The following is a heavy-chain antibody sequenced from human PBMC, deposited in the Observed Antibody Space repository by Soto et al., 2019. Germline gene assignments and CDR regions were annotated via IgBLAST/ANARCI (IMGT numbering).Heavy chain of an antibody. CDR3: ARDLHF. J-gene: IGHJ4*02. Sequence: GASVKVSCKASGGTFSSYAISWVRQAPGQGLEGMGGIIPIFGTANYAQKFQGRLTIPANKSTSTAYMELSSLRSEDTGVYYCARDLHFWGQGTLVTVSS. CDR2: IIPIFGTA. V-gene: IGHV1-69*06. CDR1: GGTFSSYA.